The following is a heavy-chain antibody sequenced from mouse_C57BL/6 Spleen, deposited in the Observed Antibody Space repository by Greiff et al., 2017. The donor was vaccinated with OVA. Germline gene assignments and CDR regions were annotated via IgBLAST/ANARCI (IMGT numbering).Heavy chain of an antibody. D-gene: IGHD3-2*02. CDR2: IDPETGGT. CDR1: GYTFTDYE. V-gene: IGHV1-15*01. J-gene: IGHJ2*01. Sequence: QVQLKESGAELVRPGASVTLSCKASGYTFTDYEMHWVKQTPVHGLEWIGAIDPETGGTAYNQKFKGKAILTADKSSSTAYMELRSLTSEDSAVYYCTREATCDYWGQGTTLTVSS. CDR3: TREATCDY.